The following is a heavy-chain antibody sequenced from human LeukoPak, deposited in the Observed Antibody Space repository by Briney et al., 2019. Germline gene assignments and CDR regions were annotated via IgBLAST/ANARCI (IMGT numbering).Heavy chain of an antibody. CDR3: ASFTVDTAMVAFDY. D-gene: IGHD5-18*01. CDR1: GFTFSSYSMN. Sequence: GSLRLSCAASGFTFSSYSMNWVRQAPGKGLEWIGSIYYSGSTYYNPSLKSRVTISVDTSKNQFSLKLSSVTAADTAVYYCASFTVDTAMVAFDYWGQGTLVTVSS. J-gene: IGHJ4*02. V-gene: IGHV4-59*05. CDR2: IYYSGST.